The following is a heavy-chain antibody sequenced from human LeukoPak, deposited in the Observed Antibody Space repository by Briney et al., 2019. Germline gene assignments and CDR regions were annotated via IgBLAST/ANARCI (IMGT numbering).Heavy chain of an antibody. V-gene: IGHV1-2*02. Sequence: ASVKVSCKASGYTFTGYYMHSVRQAPGQGLEWMGWINPNSGGTNYAQKFQGRVIMTRDTSISTAYMELSRLRSDDTAVYYCASEYYYGSGSYYVRYGMDVWGQGTTVTVSS. D-gene: IGHD3-10*01. CDR3: ASEYYYGSGSYYVRYGMDV. CDR1: GYTFTGYY. J-gene: IGHJ6*02. CDR2: INPNSGGT.